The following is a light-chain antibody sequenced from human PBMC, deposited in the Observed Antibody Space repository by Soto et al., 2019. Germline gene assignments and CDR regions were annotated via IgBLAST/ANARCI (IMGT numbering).Light chain of an antibody. V-gene: IGKV3-11*01. Sequence: IVLTQSPATLSLSPGERATLSCRSSQSVSIYLAWYQQKPGQAPRLLIYDTSNRATGIPGRFSGSGSATDFTLTISSLEPEDFAVYYCQQRSDPSTFGQGTKVEIK. CDR1: QSVSIY. CDR3: QQRSDPST. J-gene: IGKJ1*01. CDR2: DTS.